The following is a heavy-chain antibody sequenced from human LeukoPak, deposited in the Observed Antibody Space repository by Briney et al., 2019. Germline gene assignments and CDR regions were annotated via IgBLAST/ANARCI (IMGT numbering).Heavy chain of an antibody. V-gene: IGHV4-34*01. CDR3: ARSVGEKTPFDY. CDR1: GGSFSGYY. J-gene: IGHJ4*02. D-gene: IGHD3-10*01. Sequence: SETLSLTCAVYGGSFSGYYWSWIRQPPGKGLEWIGEINHSGSTNYNPSLKSRVTISVDTSKNQFSLKPSSVSAADTAVYYCARSVGEKTPFDYWGQGTLVTVSS. CDR2: INHSGST.